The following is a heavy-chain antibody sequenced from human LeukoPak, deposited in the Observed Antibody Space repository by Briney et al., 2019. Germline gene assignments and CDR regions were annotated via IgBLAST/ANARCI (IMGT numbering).Heavy chain of an antibody. CDR3: ARGYSSSWYFYYYYYYMDV. D-gene: IGHD6-13*01. CDR2: IKQDGSEK. Sequence: GGSLRLSCAAPGFTFSSYWMSWVRQAPGKGLEWVANIKQDGSEKYYVDSVKGRFTISRDNAKNSLYLQMNSLRAEDTAVYYCARGYSSSWYFYYYYYYMDVWGKGTTVTVSS. J-gene: IGHJ6*03. V-gene: IGHV3-7*04. CDR1: GFTFSSYW.